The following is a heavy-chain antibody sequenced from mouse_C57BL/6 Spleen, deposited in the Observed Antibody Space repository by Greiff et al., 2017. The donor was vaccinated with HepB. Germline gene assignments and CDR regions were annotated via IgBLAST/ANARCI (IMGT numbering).Heavy chain of an antibody. J-gene: IGHJ4*01. V-gene: IGHV1-18*01. CDR1: GYTFTDYN. CDR2: INPNNGGT. CDR3: ARSRWLPYAMDY. D-gene: IGHD2-3*01. Sequence: EVQLQQSGPELVKPGASVKIPCKASGYTFTDYNMDWVKQSHGKSLEWIGDINPNNGGTIYNQKFKGKATLTVDKSSSTAYMELRSLTSEDTAVYYCARSRWLPYAMDYWGQGTSVTVSS.